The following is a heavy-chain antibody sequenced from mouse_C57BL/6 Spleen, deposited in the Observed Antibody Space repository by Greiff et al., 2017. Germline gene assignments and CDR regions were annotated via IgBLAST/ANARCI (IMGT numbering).Heavy chain of an antibody. Sequence: QVQLQQSGPELVKPGASVKLSCKASGYTFTSYDINWVKQRPGQGLEWIGWIYPRDGSTKYNEKFKGKATLTVDTSSSTAYMELHSLTSENSAVYFCARFITTVVDYFDYWGQGTTLTVSS. D-gene: IGHD1-1*01. CDR2: IYPRDGST. V-gene: IGHV1-85*01. J-gene: IGHJ2*01. CDR1: GYTFTSYD. CDR3: ARFITTVVDYFDY.